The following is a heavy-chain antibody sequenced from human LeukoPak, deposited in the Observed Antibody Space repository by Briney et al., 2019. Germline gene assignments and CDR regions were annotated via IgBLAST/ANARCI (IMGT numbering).Heavy chain of an antibody. V-gene: IGHV3-20*04. CDR2: TNWDGAST. CDR1: GFRFDDYG. D-gene: IGHD2-2*01. Sequence: GGSLRLSCAASGFRFDDYGMSWVRLVPGKGLEWVSGTNWDGASTGYADSVKGRFTISRDNVKNSLYLQMNSLRVEDTALYFCGRVYCSTNSCYDYFDYYMDVWGRGTTVTVSS. J-gene: IGHJ6*03. CDR3: GRVYCSTNSCYDYFDYYMDV.